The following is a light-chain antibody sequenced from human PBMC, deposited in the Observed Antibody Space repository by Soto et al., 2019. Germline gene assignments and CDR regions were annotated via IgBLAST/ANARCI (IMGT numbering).Light chain of an antibody. CDR3: QQYNNWLWT. V-gene: IGKV3-15*01. CDR1: QSINSN. J-gene: IGKJ1*01. Sequence: EIVMTQSPATLSVSPGERATLSCRASQSINSNLVWYQQKPGQAPRLLIYGASTRATGIPARFSGSGSGTVFTLTISSLQSEDFAVYYCQQYNNWLWTFGQGTKVEIK. CDR2: GAS.